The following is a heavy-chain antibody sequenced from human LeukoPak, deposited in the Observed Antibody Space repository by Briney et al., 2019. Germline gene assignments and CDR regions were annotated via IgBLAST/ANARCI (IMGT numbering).Heavy chain of an antibody. V-gene: IGHV3-23*01. CDR1: GFTFSSYA. J-gene: IGHJ4*02. Sequence: GGSLRLSCAASGFTFSSYAMSWVRQAPGKGLEWVSAISGSGGSTYYADSVKGWFTISRDNSKNTLYLQMNSLRAEDTAVYYCAKDPYYYGSGSFDYWGQGTLVTVSS. CDR2: ISGSGGST. D-gene: IGHD3-10*01. CDR3: AKDPYYYGSGSFDY.